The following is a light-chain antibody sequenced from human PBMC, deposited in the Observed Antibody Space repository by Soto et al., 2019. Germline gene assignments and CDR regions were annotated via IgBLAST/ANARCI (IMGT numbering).Light chain of an antibody. Sequence: DIQMTQSASALSASLGDTVTITWGASQSVSGWLAWYQQKPGKAPNLLIYAASSLQSRVPSRFTGSGSGTDFTLTISSLQTEDFATYFCQQSYNVPRTFGGGTKVDIK. V-gene: IGKV1-39*01. J-gene: IGKJ4*01. CDR1: QSVSGW. CDR2: AAS. CDR3: QQSYNVPRT.